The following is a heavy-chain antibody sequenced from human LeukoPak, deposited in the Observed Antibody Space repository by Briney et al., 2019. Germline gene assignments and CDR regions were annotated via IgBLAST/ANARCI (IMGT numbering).Heavy chain of an antibody. D-gene: IGHD6-19*01. CDR2: IYYSGST. V-gene: IGHV4-39*07. CDR3: ARDQSYSSGWADAFDI. J-gene: IGHJ3*02. Sequence: PSETLSLTCTVSGGSISSSSYYWGWIRQPPGKGLEWIGYIYYSGSTNYNPSLKSRVTISVDTSKNQFSLKLSSVTAADTAVYYCARDQSYSSGWADAFDIWGQGTMVTVSS. CDR1: GGSISSSSYY.